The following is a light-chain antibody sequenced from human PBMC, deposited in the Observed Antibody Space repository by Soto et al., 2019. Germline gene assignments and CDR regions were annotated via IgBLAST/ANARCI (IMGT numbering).Light chain of an antibody. V-gene: IGKV1-5*01. J-gene: IGKJ1*01. CDR2: DAS. Sequence: DIQMTQSPSTLSASVGDRVTSTCRASQSISSWLAWYQQKPGKAPKLLIYDASSLESGVPSRFSGSGSGTEFTLTISSLQPDDFATYYCQQYYSYPLTFGQGTKVEIK. CDR1: QSISSW. CDR3: QQYYSYPLT.